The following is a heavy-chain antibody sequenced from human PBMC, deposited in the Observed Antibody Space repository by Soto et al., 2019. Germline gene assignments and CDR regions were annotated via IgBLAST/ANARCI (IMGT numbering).Heavy chain of an antibody. J-gene: IGHJ6*02. Sequence: EGSLRISSAADGATFSSSAMQWVRQATGKGLEWVSAIGTAGDTYYPGSVKGRFTISRENAKNSLYLQMNSLRAGDTAVYYCAKDTVAGTFSYYYGMDVWGQGT. CDR2: IGTAGDT. CDR3: AKDTVAGTFSYYYGMDV. D-gene: IGHD6-19*01. V-gene: IGHV3-13*04. CDR1: GATFSSSA.